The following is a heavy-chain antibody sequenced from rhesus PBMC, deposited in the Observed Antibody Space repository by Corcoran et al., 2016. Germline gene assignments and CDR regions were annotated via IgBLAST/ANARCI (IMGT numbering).Heavy chain of an antibody. CDR2: IDGNGSCT. D-gene: IGHD3-16*01. Sequence: QVQLQESGTGLVKPSETLSLTCAVSGASIRNYWWRWIRQSPGKGLQWIAEIDGNGSCTFANSLLKCRVSISKDVSKNQFSLNLGSLTDADTAVYYCTRGGYSYSYMFDQWGQVVPVTVSS. V-gene: IGHV4-80*01. CDR3: TRGGYSYSYMFDQ. CDR1: GASIRNYW. J-gene: IGHJ4*01.